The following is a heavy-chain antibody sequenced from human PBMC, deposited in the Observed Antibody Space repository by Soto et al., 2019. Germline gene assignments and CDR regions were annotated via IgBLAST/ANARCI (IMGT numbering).Heavy chain of an antibody. CDR2: IIPIFGTA. V-gene: IGHV1-69*13. CDR1: GGTFSSYA. D-gene: IGHD3-22*01. CDR3: ARGVVTTNYFDY. Sequence: AVKVSCKASGGTFSSYAISWVRQAPGQGLEWMGGIIPIFGTANYAQKFQGRVTITADESTSTAYMELSSLRSEDTAVYYCARGVVTTNYFDYWGQGTLVTVSS. J-gene: IGHJ4*02.